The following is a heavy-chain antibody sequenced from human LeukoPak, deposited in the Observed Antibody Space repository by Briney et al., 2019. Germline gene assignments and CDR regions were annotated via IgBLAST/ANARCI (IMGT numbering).Heavy chain of an antibody. V-gene: IGHV4-39*07. Sequence: SETLSLTCTVSGGSISGSSYYWGWIRHPPEKGLEWIGSIYYSGSTYYSPSLKSRVTISVDTSKNQFSLKLSSVTAADTAVYYCARDVGGYCSSTSCYPGGAFDIWGQGTMVTVSS. CDR1: GGSISGSSYY. CDR2: IYYSGST. J-gene: IGHJ3*02. D-gene: IGHD2-2*01. CDR3: ARDVGGYCSSTSCYPGGAFDI.